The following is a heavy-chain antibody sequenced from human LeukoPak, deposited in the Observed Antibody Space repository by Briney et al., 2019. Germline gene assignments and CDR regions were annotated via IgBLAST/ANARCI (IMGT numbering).Heavy chain of an antibody. V-gene: IGHV1-2*02. CDR3: ARVLTYYYDSSGYYPRDY. D-gene: IGHD3-22*01. Sequence: GASVKVSFKASGYTFTGYYMHWVRQAPGQGLEWMGWINPNSGGTNYAQKFQGRVTMTRDTSISTAYMELSRLRSDDTAVYYCARVLTYYYDSSGYYPRDYWGQGTLVTVSS. J-gene: IGHJ4*02. CDR2: INPNSGGT. CDR1: GYTFTGYY.